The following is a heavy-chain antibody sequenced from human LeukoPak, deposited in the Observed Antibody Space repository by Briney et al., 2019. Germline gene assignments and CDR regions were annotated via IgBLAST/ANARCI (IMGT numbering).Heavy chain of an antibody. V-gene: IGHV1-2*02. J-gene: IGHJ5*02. D-gene: IGHD3-10*01. Sequence: GASVKVSCKASGHTFTKYYMHWVRQAPGQGLEWMGWIHPGSGDTNYAQKFQGRVTVTRDTSITTAYMELTSLGSDDPAVYYCASYASGYNWMKAWGQGTLVTVSS. CDR2: IHPGSGDT. CDR3: ASYASGYNWMKA. CDR1: GHTFTKYY.